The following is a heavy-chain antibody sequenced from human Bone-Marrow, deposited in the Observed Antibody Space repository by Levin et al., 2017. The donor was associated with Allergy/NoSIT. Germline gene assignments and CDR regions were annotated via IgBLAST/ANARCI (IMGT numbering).Heavy chain of an antibody. CDR3: AAEGTHITPILGTFKWFDS. Sequence: KISCKVSGGIFSSHTINWVRQAPGQGLEWVGMIIPIFGTPNYAQKFQGRVTITADESVSTAYMELSSLRSEDTAVYYCAAEGTHITPILGTFKWFDSWGQGTLVTVSS. V-gene: IGHV1-69*15. D-gene: IGHD1/OR15-1a*01. J-gene: IGHJ5*01. CDR1: GGIFSSHT. CDR2: IIPIFGTP.